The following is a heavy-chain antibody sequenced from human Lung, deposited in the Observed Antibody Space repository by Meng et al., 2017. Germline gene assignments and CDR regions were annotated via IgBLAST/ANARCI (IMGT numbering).Heavy chain of an antibody. CDR1: GFTFSNSD. J-gene: IGHJ4*02. Sequence: RVESGGGFVQPGGSLRLSCVASGFTFSNSDMNWVHQAPGKGLEWVSALSGGGFTTYYADSVKGRFTISRHNSKNTLYLQMNSLRAEDTALYYCAKYSYGLGDYFDYWGQGALVTVSS. D-gene: IGHD3-10*01. V-gene: IGHV3-23*04. CDR2: LSGGGFTT. CDR3: AKYSYGLGDYFDY.